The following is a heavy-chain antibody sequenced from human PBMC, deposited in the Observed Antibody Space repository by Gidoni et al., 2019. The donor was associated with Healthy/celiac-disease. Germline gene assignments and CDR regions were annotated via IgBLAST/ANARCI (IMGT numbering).Heavy chain of an antibody. CDR1: GFTVSSNY. V-gene: IGHV3-66*01. CDR3: ARDHGDYDPDIDYYYYYGMDV. CDR2: IYSGGST. J-gene: IGHJ6*02. D-gene: IGHD4-17*01. Sequence: EVQLVESGGGLVQPGGSLRLSCAASGFTVSSNYMSWVRQAPGKGLEWVSVIYSGGSTYYADSVKGRFTISRDNSKNTLYLQMNSLRAEDTAVYYCARDHGDYDPDIDYYYYYGMDVWGQGTTVTVSS.